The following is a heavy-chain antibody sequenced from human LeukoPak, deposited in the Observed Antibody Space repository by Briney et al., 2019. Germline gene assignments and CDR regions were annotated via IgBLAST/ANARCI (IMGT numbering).Heavy chain of an antibody. V-gene: IGHV3-23*01. CDR1: GFTFSSYA. CDR3: AKDASGTGTTLWMDV. J-gene: IGHJ6*02. CDR2: ISGSGGST. Sequence: GGSLRLSCAASGFTFSSYAMSWVRQAPGKGLEWVSAISGSGGSTYYADSVKGRFTISIDNSKNALYLQMKSLRAEDAAVYYCAKDASGTGTTLWMDVWGQGTTVTVSS. D-gene: IGHD3-10*01.